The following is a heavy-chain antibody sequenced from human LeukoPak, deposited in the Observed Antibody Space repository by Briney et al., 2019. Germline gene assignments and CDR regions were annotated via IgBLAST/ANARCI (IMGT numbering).Heavy chain of an antibody. CDR1: GYKFTDDY. Sequence: ASVKVSCKASGYKFTDDYMHWVRQAPGQGLEFLGWINPDSGFTNYAQKFKGRVTMTRDTSISTAYLEVRSLTSDDTAVYYCAPTAEAYTSWWKVWGQGTLVTVSS. J-gene: IGHJ4*02. CDR3: APTAEAYTSWWKV. D-gene: IGHD3-16*01. CDR2: INPDSGFT. V-gene: IGHV1-2*02.